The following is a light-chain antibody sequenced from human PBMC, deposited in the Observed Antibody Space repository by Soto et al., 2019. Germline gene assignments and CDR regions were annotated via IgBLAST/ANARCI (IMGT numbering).Light chain of an antibody. J-gene: IGKJ1*01. Sequence: VLTQSPDTLSLSPGDRATLSCRASQSSSNQYLAWYQQRPGQPPRLLIYGVFIRANGIPHRFSGSGFGSDFTLPISRLEPEDFAVYYCQDFAYPEWTFGQGTKVEI. CDR2: GVF. CDR3: QDFAYPEWT. CDR1: QSSSNQY. V-gene: IGKV3-20*01.